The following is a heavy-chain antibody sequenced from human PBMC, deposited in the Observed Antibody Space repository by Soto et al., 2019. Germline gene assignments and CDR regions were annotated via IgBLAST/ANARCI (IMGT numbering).Heavy chain of an antibody. CDR3: ARHSAFGWYSGSWYH. CDR2: INHSGST. D-gene: IGHD6-13*01. V-gene: IGHV4-34*01. J-gene: IGHJ5*02. Sequence: SDTLSLTFAVYGWSFSGYYWSWIRQPPGKGLEWIGEINHSGSTNYNPSLKSRVTISVDTSKNQFSLKLSSVTAADTAVYYCARHSAFGWYSGSWYHWGQGTLVTVSS. CDR1: GWSFSGYY.